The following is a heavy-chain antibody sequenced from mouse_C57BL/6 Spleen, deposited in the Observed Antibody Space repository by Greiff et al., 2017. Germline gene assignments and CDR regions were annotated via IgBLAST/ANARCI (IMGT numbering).Heavy chain of an antibody. CDR3: ARDRGVTSYYAMDY. D-gene: IGHD2-5*01. Sequence: GGGLVKPGGSLKLSCAASGFTFSSYAMSWVRQTPEKRLEWVATISDGGSYTYYPDNVKGRFTISRDNAKNNLYLQMSHLKSEDTAMYYCARDRGVTSYYAMDYWGQGTSVTVSS. V-gene: IGHV5-4*01. J-gene: IGHJ4*01. CDR1: GFTFSSYA. CDR2: ISDGGSYT.